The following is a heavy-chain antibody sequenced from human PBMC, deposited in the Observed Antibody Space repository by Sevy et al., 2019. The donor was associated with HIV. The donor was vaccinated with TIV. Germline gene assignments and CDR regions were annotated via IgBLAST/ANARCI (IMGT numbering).Heavy chain of an antibody. D-gene: IGHD5-12*01. V-gene: IGHV3-66*01. CDR2: IYSGGST. CDR1: GFSVRDNY. J-gene: IGHJ4*02. CDR3: TRDGLDGYRFFDY. Sequence: GGSLRLSCAVSGFSVRDNYMNWVRQAPGKGLEWVSVIYSGGSTYYADSVKGRFTISKGNSKNSLFLQMNSLRAEDTAVYYCTRDGLDGYRFFDYWGQRTPVTVSS.